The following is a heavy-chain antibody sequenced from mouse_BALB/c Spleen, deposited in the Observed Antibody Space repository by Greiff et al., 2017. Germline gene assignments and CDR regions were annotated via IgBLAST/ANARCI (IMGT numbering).Heavy chain of an antibody. D-gene: IGHD2-3*01. V-gene: IGHV2-9-2*01. CDR2: IWTGGGT. J-gene: IGHJ1*01. CDR1: GFSLTSYD. CDR3: VRDDGYYRYFDV. Sequence: VQLVESGPGLVAPSQSLSITCTVSGFSLTSYDISWIRQPPGKGLEWLGVIWTGGGTNYNSAFMSRLSISKDNSKSQVFLKMNSLQTDDTAIYYCVRDDGYYRYFDVWGAGTTVTVSS.